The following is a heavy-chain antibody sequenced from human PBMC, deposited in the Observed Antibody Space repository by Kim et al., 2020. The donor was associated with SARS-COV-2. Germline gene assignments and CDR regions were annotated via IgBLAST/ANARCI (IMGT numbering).Heavy chain of an antibody. D-gene: IGHD5-12*01. J-gene: IGHJ4*01. Sequence: SETLSLTCAVSGGSISTGNWWTWVRQSPGKGLVCIGKFYHTGSTSYNASPKSPVFMPAHKSKNQLSLKPSSVKCAVTLEYFCAGDWGGYCGSAVSTFD. V-gene: IGHV4-4*02. CDR3: AGDWGGYCGSAVSTFD. CDR2: FYHTGST. CDR1: GGSISTGNW.